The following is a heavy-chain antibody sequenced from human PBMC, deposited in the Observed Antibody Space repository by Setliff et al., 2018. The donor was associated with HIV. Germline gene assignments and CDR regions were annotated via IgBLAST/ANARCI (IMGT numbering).Heavy chain of an antibody. Sequence: GGSLRLSCAASGFTFSSYWMSWVRQAPGKGLEWVANIKYDGSEKYYVGSVKGRFTISRDNAKNSLYLQMNSLTAEDTAVYYCARDIGIRIMVAASDAFDIWGQGTMVTVSS. CDR1: GFTFSSYW. V-gene: IGHV3-7*03. D-gene: IGHD2-8*01. CDR2: IKYDGSEK. CDR3: ARDIGIRIMVAASDAFDI. J-gene: IGHJ3*02.